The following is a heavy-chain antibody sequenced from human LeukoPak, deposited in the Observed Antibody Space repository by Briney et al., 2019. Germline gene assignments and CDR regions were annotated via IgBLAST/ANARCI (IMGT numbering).Heavy chain of an antibody. V-gene: IGHV1-2*02. CDR3: ARRAVNDDYRFDF. CDR2: ISPHSGGA. D-gene: IGHD4-11*01. Sequence: ASVRVSCKASGYGFTGYYIHWVRQAPGQGLEWMGWISPHSGGANYAQNFQGRVTMTRDTSISTAYMDLSRLTSDDTAVYYCARRAVNDDYRFDFWGQGTLVSVSS. CDR1: GYGFTGYY. J-gene: IGHJ4*02.